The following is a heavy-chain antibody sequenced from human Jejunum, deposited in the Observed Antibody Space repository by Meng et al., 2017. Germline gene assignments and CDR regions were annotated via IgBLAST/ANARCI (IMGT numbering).Heavy chain of an antibody. CDR3: ARAIRERYFDS. Sequence: VRMQCSGPGLVQPAGPLSPPCTVSGFSTPAPFYCTWIRQAPGKGLEWIGEVWPSGATYYNPSLSSRITISIDTSNNQFSLEVAFLTAADTAVYYCARAIRERYFDSWGQGTLVTVSS. J-gene: IGHJ4*02. V-gene: IGHV4-38-2*02. CDR1: GFSTPAPFY. D-gene: IGHD1-14*01. CDR2: VWPSGAT.